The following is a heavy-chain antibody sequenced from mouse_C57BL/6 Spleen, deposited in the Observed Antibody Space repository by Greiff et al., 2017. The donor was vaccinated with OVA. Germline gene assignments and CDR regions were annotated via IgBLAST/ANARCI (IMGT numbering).Heavy chain of an antibody. CDR1: GYTFTSYW. Sequence: EVQLQQSGTVLARPGASVKMSCKTSGYTFTSYWMHWVKQRPGQGLEWIGAIYPGNRDTSYNQKFKGKAKLTAVTSASTAYMELSSLTNEDSAVYYCTRSDYGKDAMDYWGQGTSVTVSS. CDR3: TRSDYGKDAMDY. D-gene: IGHD2-1*01. CDR2: IYPGNRDT. V-gene: IGHV1-5*01. J-gene: IGHJ4*01.